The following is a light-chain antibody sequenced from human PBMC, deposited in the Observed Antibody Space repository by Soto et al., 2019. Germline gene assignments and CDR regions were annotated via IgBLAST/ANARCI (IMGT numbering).Light chain of an antibody. Sequence: DIVLTQSPATLSLSPGERATLSCRASQSVSSYLVWYQHKPDQAPRLLIYDASNRATGIPARFSGSGSGTDFTLTISSLEPEDFAVYYCQQRSNWPLTFGGGTKVEIK. J-gene: IGKJ4*01. CDR1: QSVSSY. V-gene: IGKV3-11*01. CDR2: DAS. CDR3: QQRSNWPLT.